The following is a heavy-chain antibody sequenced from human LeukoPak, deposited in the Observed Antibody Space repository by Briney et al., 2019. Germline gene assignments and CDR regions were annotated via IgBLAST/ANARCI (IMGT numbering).Heavy chain of an antibody. J-gene: IGHJ3*02. D-gene: IGHD1-26*01. V-gene: IGHV3-21*01. Sequence: GGSLRLSCAASGFTFSSYSMNWVRQAPGKGLEWVSSISSSSSYIYYADSVKGRFTISRDNAKNALYLQMNSLRAEDTAVYYCARRSPLDAFDIWGQGTMVTVSS. CDR1: GFTFSSYS. CDR3: ARRSPLDAFDI. CDR2: ISSSSSYI.